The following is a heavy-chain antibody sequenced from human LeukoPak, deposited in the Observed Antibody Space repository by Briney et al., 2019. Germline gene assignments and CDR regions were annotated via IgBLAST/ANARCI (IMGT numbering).Heavy chain of an antibody. J-gene: IGHJ4*02. Sequence: SETLSLTCTVSGGFINRYYWSSIRQPAGKGLEWIGRIYTSGSTNYNPSLKSRVTMSVDTPKNQFSLKLSSVTAADTAVYYCARGTLSPTATYYFDYWGQGTLVTVSS. D-gene: IGHD3-10*01. CDR3: ARGTLSPTATYYFDY. V-gene: IGHV4-4*07. CDR1: GGFINRYY. CDR2: IYTSGST.